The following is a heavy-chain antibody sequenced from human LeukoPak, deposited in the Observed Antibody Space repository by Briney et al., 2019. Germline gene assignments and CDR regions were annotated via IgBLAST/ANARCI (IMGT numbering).Heavy chain of an antibody. Sequence: SETLSLTCTVSGGSISSSSYYWSWIRQPPGKGLEWIGYIYHSRSTYYNPSLKSRVTISVDRSKNQFSLKLSSVTAADTAVYYCARGYGSGSYCFDYWGQGTLVTVSS. V-gene: IGHV4-30-2*01. J-gene: IGHJ4*02. CDR2: IYHSRST. CDR1: GGSISSSSYY. D-gene: IGHD3-10*01. CDR3: ARGYGSGSYCFDY.